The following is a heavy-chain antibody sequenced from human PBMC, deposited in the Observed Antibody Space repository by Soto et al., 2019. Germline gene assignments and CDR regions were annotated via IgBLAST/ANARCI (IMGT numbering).Heavy chain of an antibody. D-gene: IGHD4-17*01. CDR3: ARVATATTYGTGPYYYGMDV. J-gene: IGHJ6*02. CDR2: IIPIFGTA. Sequence: SVKVSCKASGGTFSSYAISWVRQAPGQGLEWMGGIIPIFGTANYAQKFQGRVTITADESTSTAYMELSSLRSEDTAVYYCARVATATTYGTGPYYYGMDVWGQGTTVTVSS. V-gene: IGHV1-69*13. CDR1: GGTFSSYA.